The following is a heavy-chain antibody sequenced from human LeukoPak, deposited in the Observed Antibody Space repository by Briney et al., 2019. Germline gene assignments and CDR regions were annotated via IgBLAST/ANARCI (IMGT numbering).Heavy chain of an antibody. D-gene: IGHD3/OR15-3a*01. J-gene: IGHJ4*02. V-gene: IGHV3-48*02. CDR1: GFTFSGYT. Sequence: GGSLRLSCAASGFTFSGYTMNWVRQAPGKRPEWVSYIGTSTTTIYYADSVRGRFTISRDNAKSSLYLQMNSLRDEDTAVYYCARDWDWAFDYWGQGTLVTVSS. CDR3: ARDWDWAFDY. CDR2: IGTSTTTI.